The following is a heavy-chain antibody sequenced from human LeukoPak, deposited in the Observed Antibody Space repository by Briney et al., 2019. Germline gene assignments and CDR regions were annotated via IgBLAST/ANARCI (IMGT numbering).Heavy chain of an antibody. CDR2: ISAHNGNT. CDR3: ARVSGGSGSYANWFDP. J-gene: IGHJ5*02. CDR1: GYTFTSYG. D-gene: IGHD3-10*01. V-gene: IGHV1-18*01. Sequence: ASVKVSCKASGYTFTSYGISWVQQAPGQGLKWMGWISAHNGNTNYAQKLQGRVTMTTDTSTSTAYMELRSLRSDDTAVYYCARVSGGSGSYANWFDPWGQGTLVTVSS.